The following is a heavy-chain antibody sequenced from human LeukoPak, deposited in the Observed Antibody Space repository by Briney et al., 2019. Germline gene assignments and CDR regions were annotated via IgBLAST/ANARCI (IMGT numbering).Heavy chain of an antibody. J-gene: IGHJ4*02. Sequence: PGGSLRLSCAASGFTFSSYAMSWVRQAPGKGLEWVSAISGSGGSTYYADSVKGRFTISRDNSKNTLYLQMNSLRAEDTAVYYCARDENGDYVFDYWGQGTLVTVSS. D-gene: IGHD4-17*01. CDR2: ISGSGGST. CDR3: ARDENGDYVFDY. V-gene: IGHV3-23*01. CDR1: GFTFSSYA.